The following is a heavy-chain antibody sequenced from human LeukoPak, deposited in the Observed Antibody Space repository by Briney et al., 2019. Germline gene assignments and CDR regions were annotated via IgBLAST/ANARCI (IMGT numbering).Heavy chain of an antibody. Sequence: PSETLSLTCTVSGGSISSGDYYWSWIRQPPGKGLEWIGYIYYSGSTYYSPSLKSRVTISVDTSKNQFSLKLSSVTAADTAVYYCARSRPTPRPSALDIWGQGTMVTVSS. D-gene: IGHD4-17*01. CDR2: IYYSGST. CDR3: ARSRPTPRPSALDI. J-gene: IGHJ3*02. CDR1: GGSISSGDYY. V-gene: IGHV4-30-4*01.